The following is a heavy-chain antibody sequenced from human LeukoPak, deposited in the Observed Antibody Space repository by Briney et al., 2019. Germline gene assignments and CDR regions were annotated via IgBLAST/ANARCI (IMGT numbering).Heavy chain of an antibody. CDR1: GFTFSSYG. CDR2: ISYDGSNK. Sequence: PGGSLRLSCAASGFTFSSYGMHWVRQAPGKGLEWVAVISYDGSNKYYADSVKSRFTISRDNSKNTLYLQMNGLRAEDTAVYYCAKATAQGYSSGWYSLDYWGQGTLVTVSS. CDR3: AKATAQGYSSGWYSLDY. D-gene: IGHD6-19*01. J-gene: IGHJ4*02. V-gene: IGHV3-30*18.